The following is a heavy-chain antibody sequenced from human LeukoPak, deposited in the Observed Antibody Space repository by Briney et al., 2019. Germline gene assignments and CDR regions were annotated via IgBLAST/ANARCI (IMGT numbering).Heavy chain of an antibody. CDR1: GFTFSDYY. CDR3: ARVPSDGDYPPWGYVGY. V-gene: IGHV3-11*01. D-gene: IGHD4-17*01. J-gene: IGHJ4*02. Sequence: GGSLRLSCAASGFTFSDYYMSWIRQAPGKGLEWVSYISSSGSTIYYADSVKGRFTISRDNAKNSLYLQMNSLRAEDTAVYYCARVPSDGDYPPWGYVGYWGQGTLVTVSS. CDR2: ISSSGSTI.